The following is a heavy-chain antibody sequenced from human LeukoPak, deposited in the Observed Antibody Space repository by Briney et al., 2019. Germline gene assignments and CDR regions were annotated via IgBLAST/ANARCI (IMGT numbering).Heavy chain of an antibody. Sequence: SETLSLTCTVSGGSISSYYWSWIRQPPGKGLEWIGYIYSSGSTNYNPSLKSRVTISVDTSRNQFSLKLSSVTAADTAVYYCARSLRDDFWSGYSNRFDPWGQGTLVTVSS. J-gene: IGHJ5*02. CDR1: GGSISSYY. CDR2: IYSSGST. V-gene: IGHV4-59*01. D-gene: IGHD3-3*01. CDR3: ARSLRDDFWSGYSNRFDP.